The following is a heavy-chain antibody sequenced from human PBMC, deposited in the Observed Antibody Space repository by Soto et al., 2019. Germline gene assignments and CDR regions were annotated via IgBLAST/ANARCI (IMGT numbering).Heavy chain of an antibody. Sequence: GGSLRLSCAASGFTFSDYYMTWIRQAPGKGLEWVSRITGTGDTTYYADSVKGRFTISRDNAKNSLYLQMNSLRAEDTAVYYCASNYVSLDYWGRGTLVTVSS. V-gene: IGHV3-11*01. J-gene: IGHJ4*02. CDR2: ITGTGDTT. CDR1: GFTFSDYY. D-gene: IGHD3-16*01. CDR3: ASNYVSLDY.